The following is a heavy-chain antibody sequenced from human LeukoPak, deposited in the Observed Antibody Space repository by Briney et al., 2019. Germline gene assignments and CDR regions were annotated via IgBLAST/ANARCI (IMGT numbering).Heavy chain of an antibody. CDR2: MNPNSGNT. V-gene: IGHV1-8*01. J-gene: IGHJ4*02. Sequence: ASVKVSCKASGYTFTSYDINWVRQATGQGLEWMGWMNPNSGNTGYAQKFQGRVTMTRNTSISTAYMELSSLRSEEPAVYYCARPGAIGDSSGYCLNYWGQGTLVTVAS. CDR1: GYTFTSYD. CDR3: ARPGAIGDSSGYCLNY. D-gene: IGHD3-22*01.